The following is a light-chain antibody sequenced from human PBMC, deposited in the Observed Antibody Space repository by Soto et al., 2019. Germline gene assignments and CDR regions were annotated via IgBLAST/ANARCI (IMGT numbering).Light chain of an antibody. Sequence: DIVMTQTPLSSPVTLGQPASISCRSSQSLVHGDGNTYLSWLQQRRCQPPRHLIYKISKRSSGGPDRFSGSGAGTDFTLKISKVEAEDVGVYYCMQATQFPGTFGQGTRLEIK. CDR3: MQATQFPGT. CDR2: KIS. J-gene: IGKJ2*01. V-gene: IGKV2-24*01. CDR1: QSLVHGDGNTY.